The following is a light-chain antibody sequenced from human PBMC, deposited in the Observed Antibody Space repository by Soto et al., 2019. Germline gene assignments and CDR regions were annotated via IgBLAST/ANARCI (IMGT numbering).Light chain of an antibody. CDR3: QQYNNWPPIT. CDR2: AAS. J-gene: IGKJ3*01. CDR1: QSVSGD. V-gene: IGKV3-15*01. Sequence: EIVMTQSPATLSVSPGERATLSCRASQSVSGDLAWYQQKPRQAPRLLIYAASSRATGIPARFGGSGSGTVFTLTISSLLSEDFAVYYCQQYNNWPPITFGRGTKVDIK.